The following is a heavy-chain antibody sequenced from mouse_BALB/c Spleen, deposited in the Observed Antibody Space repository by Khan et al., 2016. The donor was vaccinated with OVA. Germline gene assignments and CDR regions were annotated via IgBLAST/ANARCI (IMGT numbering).Heavy chain of an antibody. CDR1: DYSITSAYA. CDR3: ARGLRYFDY. V-gene: IGHV3-2*02. CDR2: ITYSGST. J-gene: IGHJ2*01. Sequence: EVQLQESGPGLVKPSQSLSLTCTVTDYSITSAYAWNWIRQFPGDKLEWMGYITYSGSTNYNPSLTSRTSITRDTSKNQFFLQLNSVTTEDTATXYCARGLRYFDYWGQGTTLTVSS. D-gene: IGHD3-1*01.